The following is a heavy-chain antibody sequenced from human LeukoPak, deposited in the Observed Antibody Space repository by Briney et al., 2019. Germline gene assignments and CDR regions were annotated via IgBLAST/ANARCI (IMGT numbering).Heavy chain of an antibody. Sequence: ASVKVSCKTSGYTFTGFFMHWVRQAPGQGLEWMGWINPNNGDTNSAQKFQGRATMTRDASIRTAYMELSRLTSDDTAVYYCTRDAPGYSSEFDFWGQGTLVTVSS. CDR1: GYTFTGFF. J-gene: IGHJ4*02. D-gene: IGHD6-19*01. CDR2: INPNNGDT. CDR3: TRDAPGYSSEFDF. V-gene: IGHV1-2*02.